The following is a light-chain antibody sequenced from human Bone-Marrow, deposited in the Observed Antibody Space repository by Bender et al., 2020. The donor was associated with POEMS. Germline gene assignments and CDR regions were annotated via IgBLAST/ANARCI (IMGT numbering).Light chain of an antibody. J-gene: IGLJ1*01. V-gene: IGLV2-8*01. CDR2: DVR. CDR3: ISYAGTNTFV. CDR1: SRDVGGYDF. Sequence: QSALTQPPSASGSPGQSVTISCTGTSRDVGGYDFVSWYQQHPNKAPELLIYDVRHWPSGPSSRFSGSKSGNTASLTISGLQAEDEADYFCISYAGTNTFVFGPGTKVTVL.